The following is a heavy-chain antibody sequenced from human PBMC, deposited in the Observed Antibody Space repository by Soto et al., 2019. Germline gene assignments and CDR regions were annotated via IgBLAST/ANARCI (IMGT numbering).Heavy chain of an antibody. Sequence: EVQLVESGGGLVQPGGSLRLSCAASEFTFNNYWMHWVRQVPGTGLEWVSRSNTDGSTTNYADSVMGRFTISRDNADNTVYLQMLSLRAEDTAVYYCARGIYLKYGLDVWGQGATVTVSS. CDR1: EFTFNNYW. CDR3: ARGIYLKYGLDV. V-gene: IGHV3-74*01. D-gene: IGHD3-10*01. CDR2: SNTDGSTT. J-gene: IGHJ6*02.